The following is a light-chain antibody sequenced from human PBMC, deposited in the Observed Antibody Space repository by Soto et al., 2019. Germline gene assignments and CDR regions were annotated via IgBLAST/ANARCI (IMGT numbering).Light chain of an antibody. Sequence: ETVLTQSPGTLSLSPGERATLSCRTSQSVSNSYLAWYQQKPGQAPRLLIYDASSRAPGIPDRFSGSGSGTDFTLTISRLEPEDFAVYYCQQFGSSLYTFGQGTKLEIK. CDR3: QQFGSSLYT. V-gene: IGKV3-20*01. J-gene: IGKJ2*01. CDR2: DAS. CDR1: QSVSNSY.